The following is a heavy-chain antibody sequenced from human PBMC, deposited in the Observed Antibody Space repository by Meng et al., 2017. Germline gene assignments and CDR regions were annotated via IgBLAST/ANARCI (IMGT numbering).Heavy chain of an antibody. Sequence: GESLKISCAASGFTFSSYWMSWVRQAPGKGLEWVANIKHDGSEKYYVDSVKGRFTISRDNAKNSLYLQRNSLRAEDTAVYYCARDSQNTVVFDYWGQGTLVTVSS. V-gene: IGHV3-7*01. CDR2: IKHDGSEK. CDR1: GFTFSSYW. CDR3: ARDSQNTVVFDY. J-gene: IGHJ4*02. D-gene: IGHD4-23*01.